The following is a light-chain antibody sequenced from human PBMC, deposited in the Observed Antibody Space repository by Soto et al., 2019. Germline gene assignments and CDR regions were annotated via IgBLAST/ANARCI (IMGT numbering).Light chain of an antibody. CDR3: QKYNSYWT. CDR1: QSINSW. J-gene: IGKJ1*01. Sequence: DIQMTQSPSTLSASVGDRVTITCRASQSINSWLARYQQKPGKAPKLLIYKASTLESGVPSSFIGSGSGTEFTLTISSLQPDDFATYYCQKYNSYWTFGQGTKVQI. CDR2: KAS. V-gene: IGKV1-5*03.